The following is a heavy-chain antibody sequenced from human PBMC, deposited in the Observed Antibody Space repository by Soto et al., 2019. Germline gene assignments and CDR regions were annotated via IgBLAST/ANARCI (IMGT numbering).Heavy chain of an antibody. Sequence: GASVKVSCKNSGVTFRSCAINWVRQAPGQGLEWMGGIVPLFRTTNYAQKFQGRVTITADTSTYTVYMELSELRSGDTAVYYCARGGYSSTWSNLLDRSGLDVWGQGTTVTGSS. J-gene: IGHJ6*02. D-gene: IGHD6-13*01. V-gene: IGHV1-69*06. CDR1: GVTFRSCA. CDR2: IVPLFRTT. CDR3: ARGGYSSTWSNLLDRSGLDV.